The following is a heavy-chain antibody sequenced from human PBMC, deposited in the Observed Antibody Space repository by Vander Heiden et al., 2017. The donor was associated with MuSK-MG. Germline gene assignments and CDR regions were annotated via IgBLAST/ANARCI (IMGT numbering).Heavy chain of an antibody. D-gene: IGHD3-22*01. V-gene: IGHV4-39*01. CDR3: ARRSSGYYYY. CDR1: SSSSYY. Sequence: QLQLQESGPGLVKPSETLSLPLSSSSYYWGWIRQPPGKGLEWIGSIYYSGSTYYNPSLKSRVTISVDTSKNQFSLKLSSVTAADTAVYYCARRSSGYYYYWGQGTLVTVSS. J-gene: IGHJ4*02. CDR2: IYYSGST.